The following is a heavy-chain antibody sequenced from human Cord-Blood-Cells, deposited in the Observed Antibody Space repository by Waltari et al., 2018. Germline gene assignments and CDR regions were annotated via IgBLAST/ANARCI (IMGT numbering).Heavy chain of an antibody. Sequence: QVQLVQSGAEVKKPGASVKVSCKASGYTFTSYGISWVRQAPGQGLEWMGWISAYNGNTNYAQKLQGRVTMTTDTSTSTAYMELRSLRSDDTAVYYGASLGYCSGGSCYSLGYFQHWGQGTLVTVSS. CDR1: GYTFTSYG. J-gene: IGHJ1*01. V-gene: IGHV1-18*01. CDR2: ISAYNGNT. D-gene: IGHD2-15*01. CDR3: ASLGYCSGGSCYSLGYFQH.